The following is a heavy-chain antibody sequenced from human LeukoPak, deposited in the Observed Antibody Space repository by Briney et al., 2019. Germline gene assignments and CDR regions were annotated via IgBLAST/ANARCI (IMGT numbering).Heavy chain of an antibody. CDR1: GGSISSYY. CDR3: AKDSARVPPLYSSSWSTPDY. Sequence: SETLSLTCTVSGGSISSYYWSWIRQPPGKGLEWIGYIYYSGSTNYNPSLKSRVTISVDTSKNQFSLKLSSVTAADTAVYYCAKDSARVPPLYSSSWSTPDYWGQGTLVTVSS. D-gene: IGHD6-13*01. J-gene: IGHJ4*02. V-gene: IGHV4-59*01. CDR2: IYYSGST.